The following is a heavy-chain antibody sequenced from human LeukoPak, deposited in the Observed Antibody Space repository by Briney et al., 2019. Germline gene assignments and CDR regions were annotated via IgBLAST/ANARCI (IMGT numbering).Heavy chain of an antibody. Sequence: ASVKVSCKASGYTFTSYYIHWVRQAHGQGLEWMGVFNPNTGRTTYAQKFQGRVTMTSDTSTNTVYMEFSSLRSEDTAVYYCARGGYYYDSGSYYNHFDYWGQGTLVTVSS. CDR1: GYTFTSYY. V-gene: IGHV1-46*01. J-gene: IGHJ4*02. D-gene: IGHD3-10*01. CDR3: ARGGYYYDSGSYYNHFDY. CDR2: FNPNTGRT.